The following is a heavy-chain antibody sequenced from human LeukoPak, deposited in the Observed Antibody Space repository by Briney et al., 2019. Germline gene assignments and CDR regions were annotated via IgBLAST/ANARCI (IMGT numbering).Heavy chain of an antibody. CDR2: ISGSGGST. CDR1: GFTFSSYA. J-gene: IGHJ4*02. D-gene: IGHD3-10*01. CDR3: AKDQPAITMVRGLNC. V-gene: IGHV3-23*01. Sequence: GGSLRLSCAASGFTFSSYAMSWVRQAPGKGLEWVSAISGSGGSTYYADSVKGRFTISRDNSKNTLYLQMNSLRAEDTAVYYCAKDQPAITMVRGLNCWSQGTLVTVSS.